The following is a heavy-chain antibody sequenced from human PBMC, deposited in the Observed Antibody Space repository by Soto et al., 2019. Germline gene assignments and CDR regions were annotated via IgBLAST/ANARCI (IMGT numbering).Heavy chain of an antibody. CDR2: ISGSGGST. V-gene: IGHV3-23*01. Sequence: QPGGSLRLSCAASGFTFSSYAMSWVRQAPGKGLEWVSAISGSGGSTYYADSVKGRFTISRDNSKNTLYLQMNSLRAEDTAVYYCAKDCSSSTRCSWAFDIWGQGTMVTVSS. D-gene: IGHD2-2*01. J-gene: IGHJ3*02. CDR1: GFTFSSYA. CDR3: AKDCSSSTRCSWAFDI.